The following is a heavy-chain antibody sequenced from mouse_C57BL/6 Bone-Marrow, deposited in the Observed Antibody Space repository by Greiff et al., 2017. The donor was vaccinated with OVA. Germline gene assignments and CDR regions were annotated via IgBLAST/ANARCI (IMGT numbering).Heavy chain of an antibody. V-gene: IGHV1-82*01. Sequence: QVQLQQSGAELVKPGASVKISCKASGYAFSSSWMNWVKQRPGKGLEWIGRIYPGDGDTNYNGKFKGKATLTADKSSSTAYMQLSSLTSEDSAVYDYATSSGLRRSCWYYDDWGTGTTVTVSS. CDR1: GYAFSSSW. CDR2: IYPGDGDT. D-gene: IGHD2-2*01. J-gene: IGHJ1*03. CDR3: ATSSGLRRSCWYYDD.